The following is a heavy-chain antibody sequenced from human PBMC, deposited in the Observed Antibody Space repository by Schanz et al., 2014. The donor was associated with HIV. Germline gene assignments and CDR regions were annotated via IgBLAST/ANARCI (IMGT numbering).Heavy chain of an antibody. D-gene: IGHD3-9*01. CDR1: GGSFSGYF. CDR2: INHSGST. CDR3: ARGEQSGGYDILTGYYPHYYFDY. V-gene: IGHV4-34*01. J-gene: IGHJ4*02. Sequence: VQLKQWGAGLLKPSETLSLTCAVYGGSFSGYFWNWIRQSPGKGLEWIGEINHSGSTNYNPSLKSRVSMSVDTSKNQFSLKRSSVTAADTAVYYCARGEQSGGYDILTGYYPHYYFDYWGQGTPVTVSS.